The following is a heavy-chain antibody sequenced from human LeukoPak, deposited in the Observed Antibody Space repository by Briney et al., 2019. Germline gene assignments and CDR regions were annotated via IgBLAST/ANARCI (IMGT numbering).Heavy chain of an antibody. J-gene: IGHJ6*03. V-gene: IGHV3-23*01. CDR3: AKSPPHDFWSGYPYYYYYYMDV. CDR1: GFTFSSYA. D-gene: IGHD3-3*01. CDR2: ISGSGGST. Sequence: GGSLRLSCAASGFTFSSYAMRWVRQAPGKGLEWVSAISGSGGSTFYADSVKGRFTISRDNSKNTPYLQMNSLRAEDTAVYYCAKSPPHDFWSGYPYYYYYYMDVWGKGTAVTVSS.